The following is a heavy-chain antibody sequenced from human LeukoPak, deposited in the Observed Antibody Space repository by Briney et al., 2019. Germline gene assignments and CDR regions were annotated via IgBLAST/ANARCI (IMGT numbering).Heavy chain of an antibody. CDR1: GYTFTSYY. D-gene: IGHD6-13*01. Sequence: ASVKVSCKASGYTFTSYYMHWVRQAPGQGLEWMGWINPNSGGTNYAQKFQGRVTMTRDTSISTAYMELRSLRSDDTAVYYCARSARAAAGSRGDYWGQGTLVTVSS. CDR3: ARSARAAAGSRGDY. J-gene: IGHJ4*02. V-gene: IGHV1-2*02. CDR2: INPNSGGT.